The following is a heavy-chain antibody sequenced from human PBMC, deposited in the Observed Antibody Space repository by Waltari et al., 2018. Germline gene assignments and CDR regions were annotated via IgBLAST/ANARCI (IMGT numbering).Heavy chain of an antibody. CDR3: ARGARRTTVTTGWWYFDL. Sequence: EVQLVESGGGLVQPGGSLRLSCAASGFTYRMYWMHWVRQAPGKGLVCVVRSNRNGMSTSYADSVKGRFTISKDNAKNTVYLQMNSLRAEDTAIYYCARGARRTTVTTGWWYFDLWGRGTLVTVSS. CDR2: SNRNGMST. V-gene: IGHV3-74*01. J-gene: IGHJ2*01. CDR1: GFTYRMYW. D-gene: IGHD4-17*01.